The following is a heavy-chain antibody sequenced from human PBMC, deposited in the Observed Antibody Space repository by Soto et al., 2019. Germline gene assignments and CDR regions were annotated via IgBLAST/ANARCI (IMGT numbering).Heavy chain of an antibody. V-gene: IGHV3-23*01. J-gene: IGHJ6*03. CDR1: GFTFSSYS. Sequence: GGSLRLSCTASGFTFSSYSMSWVRQPPGKGLEWVSGISGSGGNTYYADSVKGRFTISRDNSKNTLFLQMNSLRVEDTAIYYCAKRGNNAPFYYYYMDVWGTGTTVTVSS. CDR2: ISGSGGNT. D-gene: IGHD1-1*01. CDR3: AKRGNNAPFYYYYMDV.